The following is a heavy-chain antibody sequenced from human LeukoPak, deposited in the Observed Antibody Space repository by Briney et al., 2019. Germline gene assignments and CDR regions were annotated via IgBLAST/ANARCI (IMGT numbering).Heavy chain of an antibody. V-gene: IGHV4-4*07. CDR1: GSSVSSHY. CDR2: INTVGST. D-gene: IGHD1-26*01. Sequence: SETLSLTCTVSGSSVSSHYWSWVRQPAWKTLEWIGRINTVGSTDYNPSLKSRVTMSVDTSNNQFSLKLSSATVADTAVYYCARDFGVVGDTDYYYYMDVWGKGTTVTVSS. J-gene: IGHJ6*03. CDR3: ARDFGVVGDTDYYYYMDV.